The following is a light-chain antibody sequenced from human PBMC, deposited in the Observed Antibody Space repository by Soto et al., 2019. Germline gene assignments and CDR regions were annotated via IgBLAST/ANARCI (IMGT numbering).Light chain of an antibody. Sequence: EIVLTQSPGTLSLSPVERATLSCRASQSVSSSYLAWYQQKPGQAPRLLIYGASSRATGIPDRFSGSGSGTEFTLTISGLQSEDFAIYFCQQYKSWPITFGQGTRLET. CDR2: GAS. V-gene: IGKV3-20*01. J-gene: IGKJ5*01. CDR3: QQYKSWPIT. CDR1: QSVSSSY.